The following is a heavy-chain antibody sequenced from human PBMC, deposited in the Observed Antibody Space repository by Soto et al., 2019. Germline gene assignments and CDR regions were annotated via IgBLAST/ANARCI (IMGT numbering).Heavy chain of an antibody. CDR1: GFTFREYD. V-gene: IGHV3-13*05. J-gene: IGHJ4*02. CDR3: ARAAAGGAYFDL. D-gene: IGHD6-13*01. CDR2: IGINSDP. Sequence: EVQLVESGGGLVQPGGSLRLSCAASGFTFREYDMHWVRQPTGKGLEWVSGIGINSDPSYPDSVKGRFTISRENAKNSLFLQMNSLTDGDTAVYYCARAAAGGAYFDLWGQGTLVTVSS.